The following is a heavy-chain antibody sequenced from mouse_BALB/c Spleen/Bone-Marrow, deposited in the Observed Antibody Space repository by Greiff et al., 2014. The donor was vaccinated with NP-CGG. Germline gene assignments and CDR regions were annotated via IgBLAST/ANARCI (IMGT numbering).Heavy chain of an antibody. D-gene: IGHD1-1*01. Sequence: QVHVKQSGAELARPGASVKMSCKASGYTFTSYTMHWVKQRPGQGLEWIGYINPSSGYTNYNQKFKDKATLTADKSSSTAYMQLSSLTSEDSAVYYCARRYHGSTFDYWGQGTTLTVSS. CDR2: INPSSGYT. V-gene: IGHV1-4*01. J-gene: IGHJ2*01. CDR1: GYTFTSYT. CDR3: ARRYHGSTFDY.